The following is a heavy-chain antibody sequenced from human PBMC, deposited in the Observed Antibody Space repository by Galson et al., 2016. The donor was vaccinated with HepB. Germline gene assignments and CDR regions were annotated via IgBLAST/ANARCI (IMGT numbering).Heavy chain of an antibody. CDR3: EREVDKPGGTDEDACEM. Sequence: TLSLTCTVSGASIISNNYFWSWVRQQEGRGLEWIAYIHHTGRAYYNPSFSSRFITSVDTSRNQFSLKVNSVNAADTAVYYCEREVDKPGGTDEDACEMWGQGTVVTVSS. D-gene: IGHD1-14*01. V-gene: IGHV4-31*03. CDR1: GASIISNNYF. J-gene: IGHJ3*02. CDR2: IHHTGRA.